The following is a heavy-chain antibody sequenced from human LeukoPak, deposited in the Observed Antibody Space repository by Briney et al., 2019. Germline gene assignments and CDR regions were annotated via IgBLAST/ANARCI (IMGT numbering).Heavy chain of an antibody. D-gene: IGHD2-15*01. V-gene: IGHV3-74*01. CDR2: INTDGSGT. Sequence: PGGSLRLSCAASGFTFSGYWMHWVRQAPGKGLVWVSRINTDGSGTIYADSVKGRFTISRDNAKNTLYLQMSSLRAEDTAMYYCARDRGWQLDDYWGQGTLVTVSS. J-gene: IGHJ4*02. CDR3: ARDRGWQLDDY. CDR1: GFTFSGYW.